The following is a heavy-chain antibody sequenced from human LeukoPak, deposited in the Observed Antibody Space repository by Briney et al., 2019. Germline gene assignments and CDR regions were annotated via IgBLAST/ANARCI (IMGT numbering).Heavy chain of an antibody. V-gene: IGHV3-30*18. J-gene: IGHJ6*04. CDR1: GFTFSSYG. D-gene: IGHD3-10*01. Sequence: GGSLRLSCAASGFTFSSYGMHWVRQAPGKGLEGVAVISYDGSNKYYADSVKGRFTISRDNSKNTLYLQMNSLRAEDTAVYYCAKLPGGSGSYFDYYYGMNVWGKGTTVTVSS. CDR2: ISYDGSNK. CDR3: AKLPGGSGSYFDYYYGMNV.